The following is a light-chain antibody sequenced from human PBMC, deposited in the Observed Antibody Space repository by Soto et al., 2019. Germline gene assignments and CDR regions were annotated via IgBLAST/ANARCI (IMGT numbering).Light chain of an antibody. J-gene: IGKJ1*01. CDR2: KAS. CDR1: QSISSW. Sequence: DIQMTQSPSTLSASVGDRVTITCRASQSISSWLAWYQQKPGKAPKLLIYKASSLESGVASRFSGSGSVTEFTLTISSMQPDDFETYYFQQYNSYSSTFGQGTKVEIK. V-gene: IGKV1-5*03. CDR3: QQYNSYSST.